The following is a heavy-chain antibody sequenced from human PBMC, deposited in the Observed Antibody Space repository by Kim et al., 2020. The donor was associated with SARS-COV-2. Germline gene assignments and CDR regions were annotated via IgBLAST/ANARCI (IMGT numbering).Heavy chain of an antibody. J-gene: IGHJ4*02. V-gene: IGHV3-30*18. CDR1: GFIFSTYG. CDR3: AKDGLNYYGSVWSDYFDY. CDR2: ISYEGTNK. Sequence: GGSLRLSCAASGFIFSTYGMHWVRQAPGKGLEWVAVISYEGTNKYHADSVQGRFTISRDNSKNTVYLQMNSLRVEDTAVYYCAKDGLNYYGSVWSDYFDYWGQGALVTVSS. D-gene: IGHD3-10*01.